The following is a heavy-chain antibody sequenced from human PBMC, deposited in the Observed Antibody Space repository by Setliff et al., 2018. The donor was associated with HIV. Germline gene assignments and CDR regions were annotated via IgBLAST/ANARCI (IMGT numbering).Heavy chain of an antibody. CDR1: GVSINRTDHY. D-gene: IGHD2-21*01. J-gene: IGHJ5*02. CDR2: VSQSGST. CDR3: ARVPVAGANWFDP. Sequence: SETLSLTCSVSGVSINRTDHYWGWIRQSPGKRLEWIGSVSQSGSTYYNPSLKSRITISVDRSKNLFSLKLISVTAADQGVYYCARVPVAGANWFDPWGLGTLVTSP. V-gene: IGHV4-39*01.